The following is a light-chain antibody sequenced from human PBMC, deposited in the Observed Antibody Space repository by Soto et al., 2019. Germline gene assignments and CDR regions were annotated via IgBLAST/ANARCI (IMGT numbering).Light chain of an antibody. J-gene: IGKJ5*01. V-gene: IGKV3-11*01. CDR2: DAS. Sequence: DIVLTQSPATLSLSPGDRATLSCRASQSVSSYLAWKQQKPGQAPALLIYDASNRATGIPARFSGSGSGTDFTLTISSLEPEDFAVYYCQQRSNWLITFGQGTRLEIK. CDR1: QSVSSY. CDR3: QQRSNWLIT.